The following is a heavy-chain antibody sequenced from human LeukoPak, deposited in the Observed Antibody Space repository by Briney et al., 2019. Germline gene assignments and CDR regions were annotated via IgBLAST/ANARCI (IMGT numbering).Heavy chain of an antibody. V-gene: IGHV3-48*01. D-gene: IGHD5-24*01. CDR1: GFTFSSYS. CDR3: ARDPIDGYYYYMDV. Sequence: GGSLRLSCAASGFTFSSYSMNWVRQAPGKGLEWVSYISSSSSTIYYADSVKGRFTISRDNAKNSLYLQMNSLRAEDTAVYYCARDPIDGYYYYMDVWGKGTTVTVSS. CDR2: ISSSSSTI. J-gene: IGHJ6*03.